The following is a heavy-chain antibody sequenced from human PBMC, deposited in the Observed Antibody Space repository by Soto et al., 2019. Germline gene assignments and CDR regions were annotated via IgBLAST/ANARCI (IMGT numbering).Heavy chain of an antibody. CDR1: GFTFDDYA. CDR3: AKDGDSDLEGTILGAVDV. J-gene: IGHJ6*02. D-gene: IGHD4-17*01. CDR2: ISWNGDET. V-gene: IGHV3-9*01. Sequence: EVQLLESGGGLVQPGRSLRLSCVASGFTFDDYAMHWVRQAPGKGLEWVSGISWNGDETDYADSIRGRFTISRDNTKNSLFLQMNSLRADDSALYYCAKDGDSDLEGTILGAVDVCGQGTTVTVSS.